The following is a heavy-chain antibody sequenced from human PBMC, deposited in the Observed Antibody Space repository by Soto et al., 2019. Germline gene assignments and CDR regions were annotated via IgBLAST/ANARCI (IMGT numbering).Heavy chain of an antibody. Sequence: PSETLSLTCAVSGDSISSGYHWAWIRQPPGKGLEWVASIYHSGTTYYNPSLTSRVTISVDTSKNQSSLKLSSVTAADTAVYYCARGRGYYYFDYWGQGTLVTVSS. J-gene: IGHJ4*02. V-gene: IGHV4-38-2*01. CDR1: GDSISSGYH. D-gene: IGHD3-22*01. CDR2: IYHSGTT. CDR3: ARGRGYYYFDY.